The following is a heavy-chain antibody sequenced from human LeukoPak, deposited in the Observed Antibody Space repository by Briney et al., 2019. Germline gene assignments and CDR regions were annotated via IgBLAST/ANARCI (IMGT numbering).Heavy chain of an antibody. J-gene: IGHJ4*02. CDR1: GFTFSTCS. D-gene: IGHD3-22*01. Sequence: GGSLRLSCAASGFTFSTCSMNWVRQAPGKGLEWVSSISGSSIYIYYAESVKGRFTISRDNAKNTLYLQMNSLRAEDTAVYYCARDPPYYDSSGYYYDYWGQGTLVTVSS. CDR2: ISGSSIYI. CDR3: ARDPPYYDSSGYYYDY. V-gene: IGHV3-21*01.